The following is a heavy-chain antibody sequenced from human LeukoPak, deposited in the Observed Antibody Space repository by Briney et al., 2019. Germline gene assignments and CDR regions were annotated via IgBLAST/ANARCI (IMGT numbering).Heavy chain of an antibody. CDR2: INPSGGST. CDR3: AGDREMATTTGMYYFDY. J-gene: IGHJ4*02. CDR1: GYTFTSYY. Sequence: GASVKVSCKASGYTFTSYYMHWVRQAPGQGLEWMGIINPSGGSTSYAQKFQGRVTMTRDTSISTAYMELSRLRSDDTAVYYCAGDREMATTTGMYYFDYWGQGTLVTVSS. D-gene: IGHD5-24*01. V-gene: IGHV1-46*01.